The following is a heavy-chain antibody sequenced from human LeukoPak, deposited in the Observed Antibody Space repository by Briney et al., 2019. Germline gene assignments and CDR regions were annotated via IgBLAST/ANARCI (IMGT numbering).Heavy chain of an antibody. CDR3: TRLATTVTTEDY. Sequence: PGRSLRLSCAASGFTFSGPAMHWVRQASGKGLEWVGRIRSKANSYATAYAASVKGRFTISRDDSKNTAYLQMNSLKTEDTAVYYCTRLATTVTTEDYWGQGTLVTVSS. CDR2: IRSKANSYAT. J-gene: IGHJ4*02. D-gene: IGHD4-17*01. V-gene: IGHV3-73*01. CDR1: GFTFSGPA.